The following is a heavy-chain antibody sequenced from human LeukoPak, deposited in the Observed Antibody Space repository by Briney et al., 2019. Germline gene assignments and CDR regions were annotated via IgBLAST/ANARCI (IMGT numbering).Heavy chain of an antibody. V-gene: IGHV3-48*01. CDR3: AELGITMIGGV. CDR2: ISGWSSTI. Sequence: GGSLRLSCAASGFTFSSYSMNWVRQAPGKGLEWVSYISGWSSTIYYADSVKGRFTISRDNAKNSLYLQMNSLRAEDTAVYYCAELGITMIGGVWGKGTTVTISS. J-gene: IGHJ6*04. D-gene: IGHD3-10*02. CDR1: GFTFSSYS.